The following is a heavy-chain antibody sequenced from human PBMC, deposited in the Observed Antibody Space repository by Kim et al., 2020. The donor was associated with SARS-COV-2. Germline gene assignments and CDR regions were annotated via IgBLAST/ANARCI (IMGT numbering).Heavy chain of an antibody. D-gene: IGHD3-10*01. CDR3: ASRGFGELSPFDY. J-gene: IGHJ4*02. V-gene: IGHV3-33*01. Sequence: YADSVKGRFTISRDNSKNTLYLQMNSLRAEDTAVYYCASRGFGELSPFDYWGQGTLVTVSS.